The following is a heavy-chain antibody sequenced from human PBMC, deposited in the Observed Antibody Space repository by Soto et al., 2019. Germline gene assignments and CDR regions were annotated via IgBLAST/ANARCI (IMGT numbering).Heavy chain of an antibody. J-gene: IGHJ5*02. CDR2: ISGSGDST. CDR1: GFTFSTYA. Sequence: GGSLRLSCAAPGFTFSTYAMTWVRQAPGKGLEWVSGISGSGDSTYYADSVKGRFIISRDNSKKTLYLQMNSLRAEDTAVYNCAKDSDDYVWGSYRYNWFDPWGQGTLVTVSS. V-gene: IGHV3-23*01. D-gene: IGHD3-16*02. CDR3: AKDSDDYVWGSYRYNWFDP.